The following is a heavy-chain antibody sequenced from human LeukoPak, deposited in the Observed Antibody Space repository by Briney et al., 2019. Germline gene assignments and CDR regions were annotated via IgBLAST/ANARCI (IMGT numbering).Heavy chain of an antibody. D-gene: IGHD3-10*01. V-gene: IGHV3-48*01. J-gene: IGHJ4*02. CDR1: GFTFRSYR. CDR2: ISSRSSTI. CDR3: ARDGYYYGSGSYYKVDFDY. Sequence: GGSLRLSCAASGFTFRSYRMNWVRLAPGKGLEWVSYISSRSSTIYYADSVKGRFTISRDNAKNSLYLQMNSLRAEDTAVYYCARDGYYYGSGSYYKVDFDYWGQGTLVTVSS.